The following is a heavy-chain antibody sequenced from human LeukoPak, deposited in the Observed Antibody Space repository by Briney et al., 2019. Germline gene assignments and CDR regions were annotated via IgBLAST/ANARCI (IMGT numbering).Heavy chain of an antibody. Sequence: GGSLRLSCEASPFIFSGHWLNRVRQTPGKGLEWVASIKEDGSERQYVDSVKGRFSISRDNTKGSLFLQLNSLRAEDTAVYYCARDLGYCTNGACHTRFDYWGQGTLVTVSS. CDR3: ARDLGYCTNGACHTRFDY. CDR1: PFIFSGHW. CDR2: IKEDGSER. D-gene: IGHD2-8*01. V-gene: IGHV3-7*03. J-gene: IGHJ4*02.